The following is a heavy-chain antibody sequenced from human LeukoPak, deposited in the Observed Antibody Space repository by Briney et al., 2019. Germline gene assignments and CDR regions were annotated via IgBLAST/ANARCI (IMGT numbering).Heavy chain of an antibody. V-gene: IGHV1-18*01. CDR3: ARDGVFIAVAGTSGY. J-gene: IGHJ4*02. D-gene: IGHD6-19*01. Sequence: ASVKVSCKASGYTFTSYGISWVRQAPGQGLEWMGWISAYNGNTNYAQKLQGRVTMTTDTSTSTAYMELRSLRSDDTAVYYCARDGVFIAVAGTSGYWGQGTLVTVSS. CDR1: GYTFTSYG. CDR2: ISAYNGNT.